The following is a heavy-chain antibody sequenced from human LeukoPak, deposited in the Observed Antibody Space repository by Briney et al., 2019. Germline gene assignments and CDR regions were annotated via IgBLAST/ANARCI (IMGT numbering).Heavy chain of an antibody. Sequence: GGSLRLSCTASGFTFSDYYMSWIRQAPGKGLEWVSNIRISGSAMYYADSVKGRFTISRDNAQNSLYLQMNSLGVEDTAVYYCARAPGGYYDSSGHFGYWLDPWGQGTLVTVSS. CDR3: ARAPGGYYDSSGHFGYWLDP. J-gene: IGHJ5*02. V-gene: IGHV3-11*04. CDR1: GFTFSDYY. D-gene: IGHD3-22*01. CDR2: IRISGSAM.